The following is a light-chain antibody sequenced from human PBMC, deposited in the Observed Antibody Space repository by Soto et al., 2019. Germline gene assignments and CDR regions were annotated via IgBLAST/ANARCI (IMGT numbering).Light chain of an antibody. CDR3: SSYAASNNFYFV. V-gene: IGLV2-8*01. CDR2: EVN. Sequence: QSVLTQPPSASGSPGQSVTISCTGTSRDVGGFQYVSWYQQKSGKAPKLIIYEVNERPSGVPDRFSGSKSDNTASLTVSGLQAEDEADYYCSSYAASNNFYFVFGGGTKVTVL. CDR1: SRDVGGFQY. J-gene: IGLJ3*02.